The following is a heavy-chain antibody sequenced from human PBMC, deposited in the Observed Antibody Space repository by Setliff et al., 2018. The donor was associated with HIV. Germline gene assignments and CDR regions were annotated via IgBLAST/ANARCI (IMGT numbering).Heavy chain of an antibody. J-gene: IGHJ3*02. CDR1: GYTFTSYG. CDR2: MNPNSGDT. Sequence: ASVKVSCKASGYTFTSYGISWVRQAPGQGLEWMRWMNPNSGDTGYAQKFQGRVTMTGNTSISTAYMELSSLRSEDTAVYYCARGGGGYYYVGAVDIWGQGTVVTVSS. CDR3: ARGGGGYYYVGAVDI. D-gene: IGHD3-22*01. V-gene: IGHV1-8*02.